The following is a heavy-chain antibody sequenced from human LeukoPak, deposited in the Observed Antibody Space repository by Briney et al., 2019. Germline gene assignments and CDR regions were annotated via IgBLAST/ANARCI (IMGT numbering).Heavy chain of an antibody. Sequence: SETLSLTCTVSGGSISPNYWSRIRQFPGKGLEWIGFSYSDGRTEYSPSLKSRVTISVDTSNNQFSLRLTSVTAADTAIYYCVNYKSAIVGVVPPNNWGQGTLVTVSS. CDR3: VNYKSAIVGVVPPNN. J-gene: IGHJ4*02. V-gene: IGHV4-59*08. CDR2: SYSDGRT. D-gene: IGHD3-3*01. CDR1: GGSISPNY.